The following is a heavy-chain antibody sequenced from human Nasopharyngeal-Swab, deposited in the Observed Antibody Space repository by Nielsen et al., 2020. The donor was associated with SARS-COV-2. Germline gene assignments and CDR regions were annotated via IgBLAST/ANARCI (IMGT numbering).Heavy chain of an antibody. CDR1: GFTFSSYW. J-gene: IGHJ3*02. CDR3: ARRDRYCSGGSCYGENAFDI. CDR2: IKQDGSEK. Sequence: GESLKISCAASGFTFSSYWMSWVRQAPGKGLEWVANIKQDGSEKYYVDSVKGRFTISRDNAKNSLYLQMNSLRAEDTAVYYCARRDRYCSGGSCYGENAFDIWGQGTMATVSS. V-gene: IGHV3-7*03. D-gene: IGHD2-15*01.